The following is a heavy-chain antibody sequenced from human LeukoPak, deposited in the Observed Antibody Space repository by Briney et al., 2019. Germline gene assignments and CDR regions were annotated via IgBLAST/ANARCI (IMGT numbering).Heavy chain of an antibody. J-gene: IGHJ5*02. CDR3: AKADARPYFFDH. CDR2: ISGNGGST. CDR1: GFTFSNYA. V-gene: IGHV3-23*01. D-gene: IGHD3-10*01. Sequence: HAGGSLRLSCTASGFTFSNYAMSWVRQAPGKGLEWVSAISGNGGSTYYADSVKGRFTISRDNSKNTLYVQMSSLRAEDTAVYYCAKADARPYFFDHWGQGTLVTVSS.